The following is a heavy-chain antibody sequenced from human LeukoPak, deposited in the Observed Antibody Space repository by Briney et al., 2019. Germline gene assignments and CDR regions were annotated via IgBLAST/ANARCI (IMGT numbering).Heavy chain of an antibody. Sequence: GGSLRLSCAGSGFTFSTYRMNWVRQAPGKGLEWVSSIRGSSGSIYYADSVKDRFTITRDNAENSLYLQMNSLRAEDTAVYYCARANPPGISFFDYWGQGALVTVSS. D-gene: IGHD3-16*02. V-gene: IGHV3-21*06. CDR3: ARANPPGISFFDY. CDR2: IRGSSGSI. CDR1: GFTFSTYR. J-gene: IGHJ4*02.